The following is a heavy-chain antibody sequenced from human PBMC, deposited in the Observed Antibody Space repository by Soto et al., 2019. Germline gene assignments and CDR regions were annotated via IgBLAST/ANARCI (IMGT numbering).Heavy chain of an antibody. CDR2: IGGSGRTT. Sequence: EVQLLESGGGLVQPGGSLSLSCAASAFTFNNYAMSWVRQAPGKGLEWVSGIGGSGRTTYYADSVKGRFTISRDNSNXXLFLQMNSLRAEDTAVYYCAKSRYSDSSGDFYDYWGQGTLVTVSS. J-gene: IGHJ4*02. V-gene: IGHV3-23*01. D-gene: IGHD3-22*01. CDR1: AFTFNNYA. CDR3: AKSRYSDSSGDFYDY.